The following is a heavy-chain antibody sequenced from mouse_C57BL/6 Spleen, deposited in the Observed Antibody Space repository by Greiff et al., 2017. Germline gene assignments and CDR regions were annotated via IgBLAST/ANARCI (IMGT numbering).Heavy chain of an antibody. CDR1: GYTFTSYW. J-gene: IGHJ2*01. CDR3: ARSGDYVYFDY. D-gene: IGHD2-4*01. CDR2: IHPNSGST. Sequence: QVQLQQPGAELVKPGASVTLSCKASGYTFTSYWMHWVKQRPGQGLEWIGMIHPNSGSTNYNEKFKSKATLTVDKSSSTAYMQLSSLTSEDSAVYYCARSGDYVYFDYWGQGTTLTVSS. V-gene: IGHV1-64*01.